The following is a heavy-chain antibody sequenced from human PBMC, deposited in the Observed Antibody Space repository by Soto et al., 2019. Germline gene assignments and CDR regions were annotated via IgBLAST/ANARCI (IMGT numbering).Heavy chain of an antibody. J-gene: IGHJ5*02. Sequence: LRLSCVTSAFSLTSCSMSWVRQTPGKGLEWVSALSRSGGATYYADSVKGRFTISRDTSTNTLYLQMSNLRAEDTAIYYCAKGEMATNRNAFDPWGQGTLVTVSS. D-gene: IGHD1-1*01. CDR3: AKGEMATNRNAFDP. CDR1: AFSLTSCS. CDR2: LSRSGGAT. V-gene: IGHV3-23*01.